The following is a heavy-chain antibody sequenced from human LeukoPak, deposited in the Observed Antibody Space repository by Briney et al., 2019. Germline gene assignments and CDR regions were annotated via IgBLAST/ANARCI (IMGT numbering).Heavy chain of an antibody. CDR3: AKSVSYGDYVADY. J-gene: IGHJ4*02. CDR2: ISGSGGST. Sequence: GGSLRLSCAASGLTFSSYAMSWVRQAPGKGLEWVSAISGSGGSTYYADSVKGRFTISRDNSKNTLYLQMNSLRAEDTAVYYCAKSVSYGDYVADYWGQGTLVTVSS. V-gene: IGHV3-23*01. D-gene: IGHD4-17*01. CDR1: GLTFSSYA.